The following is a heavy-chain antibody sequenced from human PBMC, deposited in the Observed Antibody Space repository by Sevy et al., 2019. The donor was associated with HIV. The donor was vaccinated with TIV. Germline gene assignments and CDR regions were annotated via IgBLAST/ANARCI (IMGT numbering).Heavy chain of an antibody. D-gene: IGHD6-6*01. CDR3: AADRHSSSGYYYYYYSMDV. CDR1: GFTFTSSA. J-gene: IGHJ6*02. V-gene: IGHV1-58*01. CDR2: IVVGSGNT. Sequence: ASVKVSCKASGFTFTSSAVQWVRQARGQRLEWIGWIVVGSGNTNYAQKFQERVTITRDMSTSTAYMELSSLRSEDTAVYYCAADRHSSSGYYYYYYSMDVWGQGTTVTVSS.